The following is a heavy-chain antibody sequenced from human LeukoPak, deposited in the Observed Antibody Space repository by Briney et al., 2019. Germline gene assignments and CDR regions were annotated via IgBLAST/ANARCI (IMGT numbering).Heavy chain of an antibody. J-gene: IGHJ4*02. CDR3: ARRRYPFDY. Sequence: GGSLRLSCAASGFTFSSYAMHWVRQAPGKGLEWVAVISYDGSNKYYADSVKGRFTISRDNSKNTLYLQMNSLRAEDTAVYYCARRRYPFDYWGQGTLVTVSS. CDR2: ISYDGSNK. V-gene: IGHV3-30-3*01. D-gene: IGHD1-26*01. CDR1: GFTFSSYA.